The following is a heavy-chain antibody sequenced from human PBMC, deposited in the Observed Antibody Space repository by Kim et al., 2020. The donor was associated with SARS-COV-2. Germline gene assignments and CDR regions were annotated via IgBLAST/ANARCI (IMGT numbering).Heavy chain of an antibody. J-gene: IGHJ5*02. CDR2: INPNSGGT. CDR3: ARDYGSGSYYNVHWFDP. CDR1: GYTFTGYY. D-gene: IGHD3-10*01. V-gene: IGHV1-2*04. Sequence: ASVKVSCKASGYTFTGYYMHWVRQAPGQGLEWMGWINPNSGGTNYAQKFQGWVTMTRDTSISTAYMELSRLRSDDTAVYYCARDYGSGSYYNVHWFDPWGQGTLVTVSS.